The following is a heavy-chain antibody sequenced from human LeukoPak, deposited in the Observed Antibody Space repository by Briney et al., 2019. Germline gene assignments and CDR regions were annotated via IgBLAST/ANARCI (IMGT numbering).Heavy chain of an antibody. Sequence: PGGSLRLSCAASGVTFDDYAMHWVRQAPGKGLEWVSGISWNSGSIGYADSVKGRFTISRDNAKNSLYLQMNSLRAENTALYYCAKDFGYSSSSYQKVDAFDIRGQGTMVTVFS. V-gene: IGHV3-9*01. CDR1: GVTFDDYA. CDR2: ISWNSGSI. D-gene: IGHD6-13*01. CDR3: AKDFGYSSSSYQKVDAFDI. J-gene: IGHJ3*02.